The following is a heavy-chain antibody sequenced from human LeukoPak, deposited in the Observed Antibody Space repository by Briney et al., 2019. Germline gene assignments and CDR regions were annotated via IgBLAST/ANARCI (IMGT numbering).Heavy chain of an antibody. D-gene: IGHD3-16*02. J-gene: IGHJ4*02. CDR1: GGSISSYY. V-gene: IGHV4-59*01. Sequence: SETLSLTCTVSGGSISSYYWSWIRQPPGRGLEWIGYIYYSGSTNYNPSLKSRVTISVDTSKNQFSLKLSSVTAADTAVYYCARAYGQLRLGELSYYFDYWGQGTLVTVSS. CDR2: IYYSGST. CDR3: ARAYGQLRLGELSYYFDY.